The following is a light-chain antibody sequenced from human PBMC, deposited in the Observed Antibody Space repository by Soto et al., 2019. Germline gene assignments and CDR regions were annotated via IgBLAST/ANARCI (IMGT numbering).Light chain of an antibody. CDR1: SSDIGTYNY. Sequence: QSALTQPASVSGSPGQSITISCTGTSSDIGTYNYVSWYQQHPGKAPKLIIYDVSNRPSGVSDRFSGSKSGNTASLTVSGLQAEAEGDYYCNSFTSATSTTPYVFGTGTKVTVL. V-gene: IGLV2-14*01. J-gene: IGLJ1*01. CDR3: NSFTSATSTTPYV. CDR2: DVS.